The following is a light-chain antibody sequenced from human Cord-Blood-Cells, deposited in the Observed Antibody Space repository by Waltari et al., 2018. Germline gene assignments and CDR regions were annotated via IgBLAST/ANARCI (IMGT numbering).Light chain of an antibody. V-gene: IGLV2-14*01. Sequence: QSALTQPASVSGSPGQSITISCTGTSSAVGGYNYVSWYQQHPGKAPTLMIYDVSKRPSGVSNRFSGSKSGNTASLTISGLQAEDEADYYCSSYTSSSTYVFGTGTKVTVL. CDR1: SSAVGGYNY. CDR2: DVS. J-gene: IGLJ1*01. CDR3: SSYTSSSTYV.